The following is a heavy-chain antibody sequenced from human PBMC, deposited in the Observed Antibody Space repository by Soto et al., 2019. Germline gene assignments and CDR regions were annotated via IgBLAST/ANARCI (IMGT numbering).Heavy chain of an antibody. V-gene: IGHV1-2*04. J-gene: IGHJ6*03. D-gene: IGHD2-2*01. Sequence: QVQLVQSGAEVKKPGASVKVSRKPSGYTFTGYYMHWVRQAPRQGIKWMGWINPNRGGTNKAQKFQGWVTITRDTSISTAYMELSRLRSDDTAVYYCARGSGVVPAARYYYMDVWGKGTTVTVSS. CDR3: ARGSGVVPAARYYYMDV. CDR1: GYTFTGYY. CDR2: INPNRGGT.